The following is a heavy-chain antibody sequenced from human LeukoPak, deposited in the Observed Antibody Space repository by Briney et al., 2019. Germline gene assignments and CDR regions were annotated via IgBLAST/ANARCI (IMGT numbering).Heavy chain of an antibody. D-gene: IGHD2-21*02. CDR3: ARGGGAYCGGDCWRAFDI. J-gene: IGHJ3*02. Sequence: GGSLRLSCAASGFSVSSNYMSWVRQAAGKGLEWVSVIYSGGSTYYADSVKGRFTISRDNSKDTLYLQMNSLRVEDTAMYYCARGGGAYCGGDCWRAFDIWGQGTVVTVSS. V-gene: IGHV3-53*01. CDR1: GFSVSSNY. CDR2: IYSGGST.